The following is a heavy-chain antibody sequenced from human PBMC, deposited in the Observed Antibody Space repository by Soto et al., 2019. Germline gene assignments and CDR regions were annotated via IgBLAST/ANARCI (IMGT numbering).Heavy chain of an antibody. D-gene: IGHD1-1*01. CDR1: GGSIASSDW. Sequence: SETLSLTCAVSGGSIASSDWWNWVRQTPEKGLEWIGEIFHEGNIIYNPSLKSRITISVDKSKNQLSLELASVTAADTALYYCGRDHQSGKSLCFEYWGQGILVTVSS. J-gene: IGHJ4*02. CDR2: IFHEGNI. V-gene: IGHV4-4*02. CDR3: GRDHQSGKSLCFEY.